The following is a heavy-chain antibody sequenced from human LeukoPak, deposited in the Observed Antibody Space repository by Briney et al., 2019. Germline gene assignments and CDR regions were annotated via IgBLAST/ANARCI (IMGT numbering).Heavy chain of an antibody. D-gene: IGHD3-22*01. J-gene: IGHJ4*02. CDR3: ARGTGTYYYDSSYDY. CDR1: GGTFISYA. CDR2: INPSGGST. V-gene: IGHV1-46*01. Sequence: ASVKVSCKASGGTFISYAISWVRQAPGQGLEWMGIINPSGGSTSYAQKFQGRVTMTRDTSTSTVYMELSSLRSEDTAVYYCARGTGTYYYDSSYDYWGQGTLVTVSS.